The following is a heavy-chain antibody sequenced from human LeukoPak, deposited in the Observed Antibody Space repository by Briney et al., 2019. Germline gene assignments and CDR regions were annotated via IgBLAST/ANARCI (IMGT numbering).Heavy chain of an antibody. CDR3: AREGGTMVRGVILGYYYYMDV. CDR1: GGSFSGYY. V-gene: IGHV4-34*01. D-gene: IGHD3-10*01. CDR2: INHSGSA. Sequence: SETLSLTCAVYGGSFSGYYWSWIRQPPGKGLEWIGEINHSGSANYNPSLKSRVTMSVDTSKNQFSLKLSSVTAADTAVYYCAREGGTMVRGVILGYYYYMDVWGKGTTVTISS. J-gene: IGHJ6*03.